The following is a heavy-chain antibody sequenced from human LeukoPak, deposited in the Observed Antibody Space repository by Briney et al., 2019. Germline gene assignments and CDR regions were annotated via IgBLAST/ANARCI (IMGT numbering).Heavy chain of an antibody. CDR2: INPNSGGT. Sequence: ASVKVSCKASGYTFTGYYMHWVRPAPGQGLAWMGWINPNSGGTNYAQKFQGRVTMTRDTSISTAYMELSRLRSDDTAVYYCARGVLVATGYYYGMDVWGQGTTVTVSS. CDR3: ARGVLVATGYYYGMDV. CDR1: GYTFTGYY. J-gene: IGHJ6*02. V-gene: IGHV1-2*02. D-gene: IGHD5-12*01.